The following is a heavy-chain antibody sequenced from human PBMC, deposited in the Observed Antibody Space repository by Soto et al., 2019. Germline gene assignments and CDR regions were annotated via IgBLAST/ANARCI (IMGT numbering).Heavy chain of an antibody. CDR2: ISYDGSNK. V-gene: IGHV3-30-3*01. J-gene: IGHJ6*02. Sequence: PGGSLRLSCAASGFTFSSYAMHWVRQAPGKGLEWVAVISYDGSNKYYADSVKGRFTISRDNSKNTLYLQMNSLRAEDTAVYYCARDSSGYVDYYYYGMDVWGQGTTVTVSS. CDR1: GFTFSSYA. D-gene: IGHD5-12*01. CDR3: ARDSSGYVDYYYYGMDV.